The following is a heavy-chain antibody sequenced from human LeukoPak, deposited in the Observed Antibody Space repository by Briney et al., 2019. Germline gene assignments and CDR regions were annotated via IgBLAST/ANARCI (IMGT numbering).Heavy chain of an antibody. Sequence: SETLSLTCSVSGGSISSNSYYWVWIRQPPGKGLEGSGNFYYSGSTYYNSSLKRRVTISVDMSKRQFSLKLSSVTAADTAVYYCARFYRKTYKWNDQPDYWGQGTLVTVSS. V-gene: IGHV4-39*07. CDR3: ARFYRKTYKWNDQPDY. CDR1: GGSISSNSYY. D-gene: IGHD1-20*01. CDR2: FYYSGST. J-gene: IGHJ4*02.